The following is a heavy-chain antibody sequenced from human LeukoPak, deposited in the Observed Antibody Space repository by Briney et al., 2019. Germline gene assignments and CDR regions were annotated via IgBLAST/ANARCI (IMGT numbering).Heavy chain of an antibody. V-gene: IGHV4-59*01. J-gene: IGHJ5*02. Sequence: SETLSLTCTVSGGSISSYYWSWIRQPPGKGLEWIGYIYYSGSTNYNPSLKSRVTISVDTSKNQFSLKLSSVTAADTAVYYCAGQEQQLIYNWFDPWGQGTLVTVSS. D-gene: IGHD6-13*01. CDR3: AGQEQQLIYNWFDP. CDR1: GGSISSYY. CDR2: IYYSGST.